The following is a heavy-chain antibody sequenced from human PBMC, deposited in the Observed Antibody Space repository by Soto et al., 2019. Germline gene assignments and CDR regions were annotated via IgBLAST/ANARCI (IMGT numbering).Heavy chain of an antibody. J-gene: IGHJ3*02. Sequence: SETLSLTCTVSGDSISSSNSHWGWTRQPPGKGLEYIGSVYYGGAIFYSGNIYYNPSLKSRVTISVDTSKNQFSLRLSSVTAADTGVYYCVRYDRINMKPYTPEGFHIWGQGTMVTVSS. D-gene: IGHD3-3*02. CDR1: GDSISSSNSH. CDR2: VYYGGAIFYSGNI. V-gene: IGHV4-39*01. CDR3: VRYDRINMKPYTPEGFHI.